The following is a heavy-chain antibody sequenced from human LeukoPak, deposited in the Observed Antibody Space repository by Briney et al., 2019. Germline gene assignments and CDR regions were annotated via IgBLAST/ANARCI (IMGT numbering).Heavy chain of an antibody. Sequence: PSETLSLTCTASGGSISSYYWSWIRQPAGKGLEWIGRIYTSGSTNYNPSLKSRVTMSVDTSKNQFSLKLSSVTAADTAVYYCARGFRGVIRNWFDPWGQGTLVTVS. CDR3: ARGFRGVIRNWFDP. D-gene: IGHD3-10*01. CDR1: GGSISSYY. V-gene: IGHV4-4*07. J-gene: IGHJ5*02. CDR2: IYTSGST.